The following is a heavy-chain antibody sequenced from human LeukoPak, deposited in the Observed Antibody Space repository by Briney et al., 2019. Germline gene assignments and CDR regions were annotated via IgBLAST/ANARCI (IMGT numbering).Heavy chain of an antibody. CDR3: ATYYDSSGYKLDY. CDR2: INHSGST. D-gene: IGHD3-22*01. Sequence: SETLSLTCAVYGGSFSGYYWSWIRQPPGKGLEWIGEINHSGSTNYNPSLKSRVTISVDTSKNQFSLKLSSVTAADTAVYYCATYYDSSGYKLDYWGQGTPVTVSS. CDR1: GGSFSGYY. V-gene: IGHV4-34*01. J-gene: IGHJ4*02.